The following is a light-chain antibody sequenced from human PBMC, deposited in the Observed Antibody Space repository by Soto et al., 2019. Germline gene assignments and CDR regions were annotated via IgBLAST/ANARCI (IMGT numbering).Light chain of an antibody. CDR2: DAS. Sequence: EIVLTQSPATLSLSPGERATLSCGASQSVSSYLGWYQQKPGQAPRLVIFDASNRASGMPERFSGSGSGTDFTLTIARLEPEDFAVYYCQEYDGAPITFGLGTRLEIK. CDR3: QEYDGAPIT. J-gene: IGKJ5*01. V-gene: IGKV3D-20*01. CDR1: QSVSSY.